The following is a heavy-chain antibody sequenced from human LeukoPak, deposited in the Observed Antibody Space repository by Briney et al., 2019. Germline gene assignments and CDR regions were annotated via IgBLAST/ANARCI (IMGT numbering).Heavy chain of an antibody. D-gene: IGHD6-19*01. CDR3: ARAPAVAGKAKSYFDY. J-gene: IGHJ4*02. Sequence: SETLSLTCTVSGYSISSGYYWGWIRQPPGKGLEWIGSIYHSGSTYYNPSLKSRVTISVDTSKNQFSLKLSSVTAADPAVYYCARAPAVAGKAKSYFDYWGQGTLVTVSS. V-gene: IGHV4-38-2*02. CDR1: GYSISSGYY. CDR2: IYHSGST.